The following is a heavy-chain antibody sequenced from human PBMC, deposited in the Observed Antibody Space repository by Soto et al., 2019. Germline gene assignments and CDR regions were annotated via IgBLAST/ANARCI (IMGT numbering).Heavy chain of an antibody. CDR1: GFTFSSYG. D-gene: IGHD6-13*01. J-gene: IGHJ4*02. Sequence: QVQLVESGGGVVQPGRSLRLSCAASGFTFSSYGMHWVRQAPGKGLEGVAVIWYDGSNKYYADSVKGRFTISRDNSKNTLYLQMNSLRAEDTAVYYCARPYSGSWYYFDYWGQGTLVTVSS. CDR3: ARPYSGSWYYFDY. V-gene: IGHV3-33*01. CDR2: IWYDGSNK.